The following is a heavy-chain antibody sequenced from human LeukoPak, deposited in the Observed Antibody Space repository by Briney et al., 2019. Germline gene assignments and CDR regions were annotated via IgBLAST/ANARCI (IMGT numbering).Heavy chain of an antibody. CDR1: GGSISSYY. D-gene: IGHD3-22*01. CDR3: ARATQYYYDSSGYYFFSPQTYSYGMDV. V-gene: IGHV4-59*01. J-gene: IGHJ6*02. CDR2: IYYSGST. Sequence: PSETLSLTCTVSGGSISSYYWSWIRQPPGKGLEWIGYIYYSGSTNYNPSLKSRVTISVDTSKNQFSLKLSSVTDADTAVYYCARATQYYYDSSGYYFFSPQTYSYGMDVWGQGTTVTVSS.